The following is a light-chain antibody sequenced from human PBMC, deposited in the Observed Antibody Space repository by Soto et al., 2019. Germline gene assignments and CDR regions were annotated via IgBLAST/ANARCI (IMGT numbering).Light chain of an antibody. CDR2: DAS. V-gene: IGKV3-11*01. CDR3: QQCYNGPQWT. J-gene: IGKJ1*01. CDR1: QSIGTF. Sequence: EIVVTMSSTTLSESPEERAALSCTASQSIGTFFAWYQQKPGQAPRLLIYDASNRATGIPARFSGSGSGTDFTLTISSLEPEDFAVYYCQQCYNGPQWTVGQGGKVDIK.